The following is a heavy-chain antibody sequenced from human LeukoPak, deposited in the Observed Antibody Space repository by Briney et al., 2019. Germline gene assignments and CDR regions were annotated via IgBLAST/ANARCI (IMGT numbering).Heavy chain of an antibody. D-gene: IGHD6-25*01. CDR2: IYYSGST. Sequence: PSETLSLTCTVSGGSNSSYYWSWIRQHPGKGLEWFGYIYYSGSTNYNPSLKSRVTISVDTSKNQFSLKLSSVTAAASAVYYCAKLSGWKLVDYRGQGTLVTVST. V-gene: IGHV4-59*01. CDR1: GGSNSSYY. CDR3: AKLSGWKLVDY. J-gene: IGHJ4*02.